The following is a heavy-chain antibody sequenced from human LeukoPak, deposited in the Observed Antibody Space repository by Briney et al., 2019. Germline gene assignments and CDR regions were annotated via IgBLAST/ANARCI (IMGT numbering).Heavy chain of an antibody. CDR2: IYYSGST. V-gene: IGHV4-39*01. J-gene: IGHJ6*03. D-gene: IGHD2-2*01. CDR1: GGSISSSSYY. CDR3: ARHTISTSPYYYYYMDV. Sequence: PSETLSLTCTVSGGSISSSSYYWVWIRQPPGKGLEWIGSIYYSGSTYYNPSLKSRVTISVDTSKNQFSLKLSSVTAADTAVYYCARHTISTSPYYYYYMDVWGKGTTVTVSS.